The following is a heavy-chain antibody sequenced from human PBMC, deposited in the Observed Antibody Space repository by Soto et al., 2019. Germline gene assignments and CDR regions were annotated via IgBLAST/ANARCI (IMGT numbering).Heavy chain of an antibody. CDR1: GFSLSSSGVG. CDR2: IYWDDDK. Sequence: QITLKESGPTLVKPTQTLTLTCTFSGFSLSSSGVGVGWIRQPPGKALEWLALIYWDDDKRYSPSLKSRLTITKDTSKNQVVLTMTNMDPVDTATYYCTHNFHFVELWRGHDSWGQGTLVTVSS. V-gene: IGHV2-5*02. D-gene: IGHD3-16*01. CDR3: THNFHFVELWRGHDS. J-gene: IGHJ4*02.